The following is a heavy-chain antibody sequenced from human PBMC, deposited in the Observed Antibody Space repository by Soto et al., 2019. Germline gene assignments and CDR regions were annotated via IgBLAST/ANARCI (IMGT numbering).Heavy chain of an antibody. D-gene: IGHD5-12*01. J-gene: IGHJ4*02. CDR1: AGSLRGYY. Sequence: SETLSLTCAVYAGSLRGYYWSWIRQPPGKGLEWIGEINHSGSTNYNPSLKSRVTMSLDTSKNQFSLKLNSVTAADTAVYYCARHVYNYDYFDYWGQGTRVTVSS. V-gene: IGHV4-34*01. CDR2: INHSGST. CDR3: ARHVYNYDYFDY.